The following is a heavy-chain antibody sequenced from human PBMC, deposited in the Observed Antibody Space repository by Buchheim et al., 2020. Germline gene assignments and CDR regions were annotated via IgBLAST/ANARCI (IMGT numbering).Heavy chain of an antibody. J-gene: IGHJ1*01. Sequence: EVQLLESGGGLVQPGGSLRLSCAASGFTFSSYAMSWFRQAPGKGLEWVSVMSCSGASTYSADSVKGRFTISQDTSKNTLYLQMNSLRADDTAVYYCAKGLGYSYNYLHSWGQGIL. CDR2: MSCSGAST. CDR1: GFTFSSYA. D-gene: IGHD5-18*01. V-gene: IGHV3-23*01. CDR3: AKGLGYSYNYLHS.